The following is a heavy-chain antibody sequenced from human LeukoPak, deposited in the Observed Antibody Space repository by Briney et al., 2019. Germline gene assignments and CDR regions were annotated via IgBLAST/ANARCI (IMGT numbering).Heavy chain of an antibody. CDR3: ARDSRRNWNDVNYYYYYGMDV. CDR1: GFAFSSNA. J-gene: IGHJ6*02. Sequence: GGSLRLSCAASGFAFSSNAMHWVRQAPGKGLEWVAVISYDGSNKYYADSVKGRFTISRDNSKNTLYLQMNSLRAGDTAVYYCARDSRRNWNDVNYYYYYGMDVWGQGTTVTVSS. D-gene: IGHD1-20*01. CDR2: ISYDGSNK. V-gene: IGHV3-30-3*01.